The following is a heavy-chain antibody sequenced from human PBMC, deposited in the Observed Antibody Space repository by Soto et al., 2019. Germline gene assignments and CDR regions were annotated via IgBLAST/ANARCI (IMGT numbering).Heavy chain of an antibody. J-gene: IGHJ6*02. V-gene: IGHV5-51*01. CDR3: ARGMAGPGDQSYGMDV. CDR2: IYPGDSDT. CDR1: GYSFTSYW. Sequence: GESLKISCKGSGYSFTSYWIGWVRQMPGKGLEWMGIIYPGDSDTRYSPSFQGQVTISADKSISTAYLQWSSLKASDTAIFYCARGMAGPGDQSYGMDVWGQGTTVTVSS. D-gene: IGHD2-21*01.